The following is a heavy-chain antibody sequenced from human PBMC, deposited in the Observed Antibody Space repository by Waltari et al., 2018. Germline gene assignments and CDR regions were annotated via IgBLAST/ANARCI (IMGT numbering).Heavy chain of an antibody. CDR3: ARARFIHDPYYYYGMDV. J-gene: IGHJ6*02. D-gene: IGHD3-16*01. CDR2: ISGDNTYI. V-gene: IGHV3-21*01. Sequence: EVQLVESGGGLVKPGGSLRLPCAASGFTFSPYSMIRVRQAPGKGLEWVSSISGDNTYIYYADSVKGRFTISRDNAKSSLYLQMNSLRAEDTAVFYCARARFIHDPYYYYGMDVWGQGTTVTVSS. CDR1: GFTFSPYS.